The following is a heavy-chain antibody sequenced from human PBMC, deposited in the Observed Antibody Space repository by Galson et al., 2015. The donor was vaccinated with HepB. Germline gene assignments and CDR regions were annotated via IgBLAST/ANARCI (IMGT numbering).Heavy chain of an antibody. CDR2: IIPIFGTA. J-gene: IGHJ4*02. Sequence: SVKVSCKASGGTFSSYAISWVRQAPGQGLEWMGGIIPIFGTANYAQKFQGRVTITADESTSTAYMELSSLRSEDTAVYYCAREGPPAYSSSWAPLLQRWGQGTLVTVSS. D-gene: IGHD6-13*01. CDR3: AREGPPAYSSSWAPLLQR. V-gene: IGHV1-69*13. CDR1: GGTFSSYA.